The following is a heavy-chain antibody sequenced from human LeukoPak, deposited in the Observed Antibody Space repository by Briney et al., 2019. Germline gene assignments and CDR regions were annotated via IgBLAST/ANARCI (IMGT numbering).Heavy chain of an antibody. J-gene: IGHJ4*02. CDR2: MNHSGSA. D-gene: IGHD2-15*01. Sequence: SETLSLTCAAYGGSFSGYYWTWIRQPPGKGLEWIAEMNHSGSANYSPSLKSQVTISLDTSKNQFSLKLRSVTAADTAVYYCARGQSRYSSVWGQGTLVTVSS. V-gene: IGHV4-34*01. CDR1: GGSFSGYY. CDR3: ARGQSRYSSV.